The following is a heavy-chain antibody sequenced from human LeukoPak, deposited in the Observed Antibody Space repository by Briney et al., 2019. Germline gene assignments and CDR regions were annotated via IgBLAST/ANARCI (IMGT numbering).Heavy chain of an antibody. V-gene: IGHV3-21*01. CDR3: AKDHGSSGWYLDY. CDR1: GFTFSSYS. CDR2: ISSSSSYI. Sequence: GGSLRLSCAASGFTFSSYSMNWVRQAPGKGLEWVSSISSSSSYIYYADSVKGRFTISRDNSKNTPYLQMNSLRAEDTAVYYCAKDHGSSGWYLDYWGQGTLVTVSS. D-gene: IGHD6-19*01. J-gene: IGHJ4*02.